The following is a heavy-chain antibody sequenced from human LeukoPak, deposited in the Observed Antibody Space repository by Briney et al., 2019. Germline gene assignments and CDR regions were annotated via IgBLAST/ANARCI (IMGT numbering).Heavy chain of an antibody. CDR2: IFSGGST. J-gene: IGHJ3*01. Sequence: GGSLRLSWAASVTVRSNYMSWVRQAPGKGLEWVSVIFSGGSTSYADSVKGRFTISRDNSKNTVYLQIDGLRTEDTGVYYCATNVVVVAATGVLDVWGQGTMVTVSS. D-gene: IGHD2-15*01. V-gene: IGHV3-53*05. CDR1: VTVRSNY. CDR3: ATNVVVVAATGVLDV.